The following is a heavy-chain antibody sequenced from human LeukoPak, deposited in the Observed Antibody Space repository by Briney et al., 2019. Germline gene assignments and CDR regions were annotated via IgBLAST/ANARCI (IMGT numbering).Heavy chain of an antibody. CDR3: ARFSWGCSTASCYLTN. CDR2: IYYTGTT. Sequence: SETLSLTCTVGGGSLSGHYWGWIRQPPGKGLELVEHIYYTGTTFYNPSLNSRVTITLDTSRNQFSLRLTSVIAADTAVYYCARFSWGCSTASCYLTNWGQGTLVTVSS. D-gene: IGHD2-2*01. V-gene: IGHV4-59*11. CDR1: GGSLSGHY. J-gene: IGHJ4*02.